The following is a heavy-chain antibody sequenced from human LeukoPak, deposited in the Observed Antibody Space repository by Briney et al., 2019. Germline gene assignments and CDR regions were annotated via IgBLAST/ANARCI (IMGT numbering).Heavy chain of an antibody. Sequence: GGSLRLSRAASGFTFSSYAMSWVRQAPGKGLEWVSAISGSGGSTYYADSVKGRFTISRDNSKNTLYLQMNSLRAEDTAVYYCAKKREIAVAADFDYWGQGTLVTVFS. D-gene: IGHD6-19*01. V-gene: IGHV3-23*01. CDR3: AKKREIAVAADFDY. CDR2: ISGSGGST. CDR1: GFTFSSYA. J-gene: IGHJ4*02.